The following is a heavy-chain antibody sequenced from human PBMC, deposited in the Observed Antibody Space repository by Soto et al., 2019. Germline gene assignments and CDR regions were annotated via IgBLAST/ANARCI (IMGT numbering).Heavy chain of an antibody. D-gene: IGHD6-6*01. V-gene: IGHV5-51*01. J-gene: IGHJ4*02. CDR2: IYPGDSDT. CDR3: ARPIDYASSSTGFDY. CDR1: GYSYSTYW. Sequence: RGESLKISCKGSGYSYSTYWIAWVRQKPGKGLEFMGIIYPGDSDTRYSPSFQGQVTISADKTITTAYLQWSSLKASDTAMYYCARPIDYASSSTGFDYWGQGTLVTVSS.